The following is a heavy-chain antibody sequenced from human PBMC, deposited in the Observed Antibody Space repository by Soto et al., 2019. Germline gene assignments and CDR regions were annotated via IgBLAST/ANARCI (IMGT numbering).Heavy chain of an antibody. CDR3: XRGGXXXEGGIRTGSVEY. CDR2: INPNSGGT. CDR1: XYXXXXXX. D-gene: IGHD2-15*01. V-gene: IGHV1-2*02. Sequence: QVQLXQSGAEVKKPGASVKVSCKAXXYXXXXXXIXXVRQXPGQGLECMGWINPNSGGTYYAQKSQGRVTMTRDTSITTVYLELSSLKTEDTAVYYCXRGGXXXEGGIRTGSVEYWGQGTLVTVSS. J-gene: IGHJ4*02.